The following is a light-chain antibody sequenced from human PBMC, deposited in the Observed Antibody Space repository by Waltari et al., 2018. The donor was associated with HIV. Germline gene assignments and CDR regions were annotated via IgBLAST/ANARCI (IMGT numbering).Light chain of an antibody. V-gene: IGKV3-20*01. J-gene: IGKJ1*01. CDR2: GSS. Sequence: EIVLIQSPGTLSLSPGERATLSCRASQTVGNSDLAWYQQKPGPVPRLLIDGSSSRAADIRDRFRCSWSETDFTLTIGTLEPEDFAVYYCQQYARSPWTFGQGTKVEIK. CDR1: QTVGNSD. CDR3: QQYARSPWT.